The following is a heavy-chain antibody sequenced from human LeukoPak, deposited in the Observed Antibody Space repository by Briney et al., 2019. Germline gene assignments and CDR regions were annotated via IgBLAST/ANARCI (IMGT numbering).Heavy chain of an antibody. CDR1: GFTFSSYA. CDR2: IDNAGSIT. CDR3: VRSAFHAGSGNYYDY. D-gene: IGHD3-22*01. V-gene: IGHV3-74*03. J-gene: IGHJ4*02. Sequence: QAGRYLRLSCAASGFTFSSYAMHWVRQAPGKGLVWVSRIDNAGSITTYADSVKGRFTISRDNAENTLYLQMNSLRVEDTAVYYCVRSAFHAGSGNYYDYWGQGTLVTVSS.